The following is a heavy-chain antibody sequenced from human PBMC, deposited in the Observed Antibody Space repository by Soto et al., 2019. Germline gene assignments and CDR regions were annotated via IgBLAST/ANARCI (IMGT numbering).Heavy chain of an antibody. D-gene: IGHD2-2*01. J-gene: IGHJ5*02. V-gene: IGHV4-34*01. CDR3: ARGGETYCSSTSCYAHWFDP. Sequence: PSETLSLTCAVYGGSFSGYYWSWIRQPPGKGLEWIGEINHSGSTNYNPSLKSRVTISVDTSKNQFSLKLSSVTAADTAVYYCARGGETYCSSTSCYAHWFDPWGQGTLVTVSS. CDR1: GGSFSGYY. CDR2: INHSGST.